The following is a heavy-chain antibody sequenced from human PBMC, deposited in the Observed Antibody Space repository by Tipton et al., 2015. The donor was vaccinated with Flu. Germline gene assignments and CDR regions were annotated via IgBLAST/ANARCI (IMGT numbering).Heavy chain of an antibody. J-gene: IGHJ4*02. CDR3: ARGTSTATMKAFDY. CDR2: IYYSGST. V-gene: IGHV4-59*01. Sequence: TLSLTCAVSGGSINYYYWSWIRQSPGKGLEWIGYIYYSGSTYYSPSLKSRVTISVDTSRNQCSLKLSSVTAADTAVYYCARGTSTATMKAFDYWGQVTLVTVSS. CDR1: GGSINYYY. D-gene: IGHD4-11*01.